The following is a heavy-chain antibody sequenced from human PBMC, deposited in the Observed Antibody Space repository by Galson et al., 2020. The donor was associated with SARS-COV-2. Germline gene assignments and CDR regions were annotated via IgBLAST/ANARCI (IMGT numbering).Heavy chain of an antibody. V-gene: IGHV1-3*01. J-gene: IGHJ4*03. CDR3: ASSRRYSSWRPPFAD. CDR2: INDGNGNT. Sequence: ASVKVSCQSSGYTYTNYAMHWVRQAPGQGLEWMGWINDGNGNTKYSQKFQGRVTITRDTSASTAYMELSSLSSEDTAVDDCASSRRYSSWRPPFADWGHGALVPFSS. D-gene: IGHD6-13*01. CDR1: GYTYTNYA.